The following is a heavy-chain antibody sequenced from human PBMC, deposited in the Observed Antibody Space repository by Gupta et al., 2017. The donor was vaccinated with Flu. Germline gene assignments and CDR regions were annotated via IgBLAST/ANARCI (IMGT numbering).Heavy chain of an antibody. D-gene: IGHD6-19*01. CDR2: IDPSDSTT. CDR3: ARQAYSSSWLNFFDP. V-gene: IGHV5-10-1*01. CDR1: GYKFTSYW. J-gene: IGHJ5*02. Sequence: EVQLVQSGAEVKKPGESLRISCQTSGYKFTSYWINWVRHMPGKGPEWMGRIDPSDSTTNYSPSFQGHVTISVDKSISAAYLHWNSLKASDSAIYYCARQAYSSSWLNFFDPWGQGTLVTVSS.